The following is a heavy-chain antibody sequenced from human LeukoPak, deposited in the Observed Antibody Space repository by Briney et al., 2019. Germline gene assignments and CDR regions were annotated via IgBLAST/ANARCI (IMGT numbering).Heavy chain of an antibody. Sequence: RPGGSLRLSCAASGFTFSTYSMNWVRQAPGKGLEWVSSISSSSSYIYYADSVKGRFTISRDNAKNSLYLQMNSLRAEDTAVYYCARDGVNYYDSSGYYGYWGQGTLVTVSS. V-gene: IGHV3-21*01. CDR3: ARDGVNYYDSSGYYGY. CDR2: ISSSSSYI. CDR1: GFTFSTYS. D-gene: IGHD3-22*01. J-gene: IGHJ4*02.